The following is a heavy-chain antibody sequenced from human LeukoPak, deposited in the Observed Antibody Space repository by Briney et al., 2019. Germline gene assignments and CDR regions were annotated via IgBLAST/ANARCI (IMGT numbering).Heavy chain of an antibody. V-gene: IGHV3-23*01. Sequence: GGSLRLSCAASGFTFSSYAMSWVRQAPGKGLEWVSAISGSGGSTYYADSVKGRFTISRDNSKNTLYLQMNSLRAEDTAVYYYAKDQGQWELVFDYWGQGTLVTVSS. D-gene: IGHD1-26*01. CDR1: GFTFSSYA. J-gene: IGHJ4*02. CDR2: ISGSGGST. CDR3: AKDQGQWELVFDY.